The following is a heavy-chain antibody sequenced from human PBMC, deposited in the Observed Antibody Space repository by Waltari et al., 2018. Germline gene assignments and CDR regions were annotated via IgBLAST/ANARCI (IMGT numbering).Heavy chain of an antibody. V-gene: IGHV4-34*01. CDR3: ARVRSLGEGDY. Sequence: QVQLQQWGAGLLKPSETLSLPCAVYGGSFSGYSWSWIRQPPGKGLEWIGEINHSGSTNYNPSLKSRVTISVDTSKNQFSLKLSSVTAADTAVYYCARVRSLGEGDYWGQGTLVTVSS. CDR1: GGSFSGYS. D-gene: IGHD3-3*01. CDR2: INHSGST. J-gene: IGHJ4*02.